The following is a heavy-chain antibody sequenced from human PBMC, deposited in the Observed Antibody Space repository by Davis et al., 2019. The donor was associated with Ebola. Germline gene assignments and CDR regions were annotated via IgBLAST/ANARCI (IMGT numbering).Heavy chain of an antibody. CDR1: GGSISSSSYY. Sequence: MPGGSLRLSCTVSGGSISSSSYYWGWIRQPPGKGLEWIGNVFSSGITYYNPSLTSRVTISVDTSKNQLSLKLNSVTAADTAVYFCARLRGDYYDLLTGFHDAFDIWGQGTTVTVSS. CDR2: VFSSGIT. V-gene: IGHV4-39*01. CDR3: ARLRGDYYDLLTGFHDAFDI. J-gene: IGHJ3*02. D-gene: IGHD3-9*01.